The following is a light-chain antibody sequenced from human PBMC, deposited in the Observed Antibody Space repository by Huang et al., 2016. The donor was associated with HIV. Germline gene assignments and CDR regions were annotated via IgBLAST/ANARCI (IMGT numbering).Light chain of an antibody. CDR2: AAS. CDR1: QAISNY. V-gene: IGKV1-17*03. Sequence: DIQMTQSPSAMSASVGDKVTITCRASQAISNYLVWFQQKPGRSPKRLIYAASSLQSGVPARFSGGGYGTKFILTISSLQPEDFATYYCLQHHAYPRTFGPGTKVEVK. J-gene: IGKJ1*01. CDR3: LQHHAYPRT.